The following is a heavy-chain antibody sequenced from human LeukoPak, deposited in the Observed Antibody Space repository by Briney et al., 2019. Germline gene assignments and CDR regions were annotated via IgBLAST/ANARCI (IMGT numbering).Heavy chain of an antibody. Sequence: ASVKLSCKTSGYMFIAYAIHWVRQAPGQGLEWMGWINPNSGGTNYAQKSQGRVIMTRDTSTRTVYMELSRLTSDDTAVYYCARDPLVGTTTEFDYWGQGTLVTVSS. CDR2: INPNSGGT. D-gene: IGHD1-26*01. V-gene: IGHV1-2*02. J-gene: IGHJ4*02. CDR1: GYMFIAYA. CDR3: ARDPLVGTTTEFDY.